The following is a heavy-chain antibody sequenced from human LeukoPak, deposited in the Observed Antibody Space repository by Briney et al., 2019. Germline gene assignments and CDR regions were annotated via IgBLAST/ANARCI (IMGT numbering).Heavy chain of an antibody. CDR1: GFTFGDYA. V-gene: IGHV3-49*03. CDR3: TRGPGYCSSTSCYGGWFDP. Sequence: PGGSLRLSCTASGFTFGDYAMSWFRQAPGKGLEWVGFIRSKAYGGTTEYAASVKGRFTISRDDSKSIAYLQMNSLKTEDTAVYYCTRGPGYCSSTSCYGGWFDPWGQGTLVTVSS. D-gene: IGHD2-2*01. J-gene: IGHJ5*02. CDR2: IRSKAYGGTT.